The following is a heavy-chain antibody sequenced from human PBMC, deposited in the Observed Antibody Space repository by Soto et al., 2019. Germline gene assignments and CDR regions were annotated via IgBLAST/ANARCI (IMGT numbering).Heavy chain of an antibody. CDR2: ISTYNGNT. CDR3: ARDRGTYYDFWSGYTQVYYFDY. CDR1: GGTFSSYA. J-gene: IGHJ4*02. V-gene: IGHV1-18*01. D-gene: IGHD3-3*01. Sequence: ASVKVSCKASGGTFSSYAISWVRQAPGQGLEWMGWISTYNGNTNYAQKFQGRVTMTTDTSTSTAYMELRSLRSDDTALYYCARDRGTYYDFWSGYTQVYYFDYWGQGTQVTVSS.